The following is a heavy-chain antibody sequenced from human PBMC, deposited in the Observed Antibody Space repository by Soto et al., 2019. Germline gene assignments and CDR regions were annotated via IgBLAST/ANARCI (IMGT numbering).Heavy chain of an antibody. J-gene: IGHJ4*02. CDR3: ARDDYGDPFLDY. D-gene: IGHD4-17*01. CDR2: ISANNGNR. CDR1: GYIFTNHG. V-gene: IGHV1-18*01. Sequence: QVQLVQSGAEVKKPGASVQVSCKASGYIFTNHGISWVRQAPGQGLEWMGWISANNGNRNFAQNFQGRVTMTTDTSTSKAYMELRILTSDDTAMYYGARDDYGDPFLDYWGQGTLVTVSS.